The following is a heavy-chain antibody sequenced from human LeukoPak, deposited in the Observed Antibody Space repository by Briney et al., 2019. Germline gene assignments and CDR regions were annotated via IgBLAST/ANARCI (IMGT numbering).Heavy chain of an antibody. D-gene: IGHD3-3*01. Sequence: PSGTLSLTCAVSGGSISSCNWWSWVRQPPGKGLEWIGEIHHSGSTNYNPSLKSRVTISVDTSKNQFSLKLSSVTAADTAVYYCARDVSDFWSGYRPYNWFDPWGQGTLVTVSS. V-gene: IGHV4-4*02. CDR1: GGSISSCNW. CDR2: IHHSGST. J-gene: IGHJ5*02. CDR3: ARDVSDFWSGYRPYNWFDP.